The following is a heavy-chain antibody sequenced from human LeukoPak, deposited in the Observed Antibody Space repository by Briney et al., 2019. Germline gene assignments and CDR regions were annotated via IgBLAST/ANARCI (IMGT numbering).Heavy chain of an antibody. CDR3: ARPSITMVRGTSYQYYYYGMDV. Sequence: GGSLRLSCAASGFTFSSYCMNWVRQAPGKGLEWVSSISSSSYIYYADSVKGRFTISRDNAKNSLYLQMNSLRAEDTAVYYCARPSITMVRGTSYQYYYYGMDVWGQGTTVTVSS. CDR1: GFTFSSYC. CDR2: ISSSSYI. V-gene: IGHV3-21*01. J-gene: IGHJ6*02. D-gene: IGHD3-10*01.